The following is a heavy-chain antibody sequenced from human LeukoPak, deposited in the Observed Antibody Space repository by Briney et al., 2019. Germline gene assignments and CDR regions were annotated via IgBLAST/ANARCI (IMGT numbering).Heavy chain of an antibody. CDR1: GYTFTSYG. Sequence: GASVKVSCKASGYTFTSYGISWVRQAPGQGLEWMGWISAYNGNTNYAQKLQGRVTMTTDTSTSTAYMELRSLRSDDTAAYYCARDGRSDYYDSSGYYYGGGFDYWGQGTLVTVSS. D-gene: IGHD3-22*01. J-gene: IGHJ4*02. CDR3: ARDGRSDYYDSSGYYYGGGFDY. V-gene: IGHV1-18*01. CDR2: ISAYNGNT.